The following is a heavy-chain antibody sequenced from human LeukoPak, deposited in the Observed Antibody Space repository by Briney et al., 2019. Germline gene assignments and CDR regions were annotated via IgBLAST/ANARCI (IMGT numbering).Heavy chain of an antibody. V-gene: IGHV4-4*07. D-gene: IGHD6-19*01. Sequence: SETLSLTCTVSGGSISSFYWSWIRQPAGKGLEWIGRIYTSGSTNYNPSLKSRVTISVDTSKNRFSLKLSSVTAADTAVYYCVRDQPGIEVAGFLRRFDYWGQGTLVTASS. J-gene: IGHJ4*02. CDR1: GGSISSFY. CDR2: IYTSGST. CDR3: VRDQPGIEVAGFLRRFDY.